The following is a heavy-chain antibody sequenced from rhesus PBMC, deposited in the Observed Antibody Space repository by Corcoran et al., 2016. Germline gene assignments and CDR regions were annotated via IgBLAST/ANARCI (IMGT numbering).Heavy chain of an antibody. CDR1: GGSISGYY. Sequence: QLQLQESGPGLVKPSETLSLTCAVSGGSISGYYWSWIRQPPGKGLEWIGNIGGKIAVTNYNPSLKRRFTISKDTSKNQFSLKLSSVTAADTAVYYCARRGYSGYSYFFDYWGQGVLVTVSS. CDR3: ARRGYSGYSYFFDY. J-gene: IGHJ4*01. V-gene: IGHV4-81*01. CDR2: IGGKIAVT. D-gene: IGHD5-42*01.